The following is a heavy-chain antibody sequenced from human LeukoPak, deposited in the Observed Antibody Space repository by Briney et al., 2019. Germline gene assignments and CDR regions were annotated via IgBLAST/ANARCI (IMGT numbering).Heavy chain of an antibody. D-gene: IGHD2-21*02. J-gene: IGHJ1*01. CDR2: IIPIFGTA. CDR3: ARENLPYCGGDCYSGYFQH. CDR1: GGTFSSYA. V-gene: IGHV1-69*13. Sequence: ASVKVSCKASGGTFSSYAISWVRQAPGQGLEWMGGIIPIFGTANYAQKFQGRVTITADESTSTAYMELSSLRSEDTAVYYCARENLPYCGGDCYSGYFQHWGQGTLVTVSS.